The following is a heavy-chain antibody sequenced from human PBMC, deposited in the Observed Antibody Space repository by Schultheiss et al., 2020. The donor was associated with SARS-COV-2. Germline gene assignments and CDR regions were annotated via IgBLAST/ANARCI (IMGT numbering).Heavy chain of an antibody. V-gene: IGHV4-39*07. J-gene: IGHJ4*02. CDR1: GGSISSSSYY. CDR3: ARFGRQKPYYFDY. D-gene: IGHD3-16*01. CDR2: IYYSGST. Sequence: SQTLSLTCTVSGGSISSSSYYWGWIRQPPGKGLEWIGSIYYSGSTYYNPSLKSRVTISVDTSKNQFSLKLSSVTAADTAVYYCARFGRQKPYYFDYWGQGTLVTVSS.